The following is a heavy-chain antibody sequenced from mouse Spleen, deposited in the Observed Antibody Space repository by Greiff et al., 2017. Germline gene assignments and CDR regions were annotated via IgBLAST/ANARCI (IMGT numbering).Heavy chain of an antibody. J-gene: IGHJ4*01. Sequence: EVKVVESGGDLVKPGGSLKLSCAASGFTFSSYGMSWVRQTPDKRLEWVATISSGGSYTYYPDSVKGRFTISRDNAKNTLYLQMSSLKSEDTAMYYCARGEVRPSYAMDYWGQGTSVTVSS. V-gene: IGHV5-6*02. CDR2: ISSGGSYT. CDR1: GFTFSSYG. CDR3: ARGEVRPSYAMDY. D-gene: IGHD2-14*01.